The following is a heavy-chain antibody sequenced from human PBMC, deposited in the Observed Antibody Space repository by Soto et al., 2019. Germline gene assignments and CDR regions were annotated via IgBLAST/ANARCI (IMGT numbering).Heavy chain of an antibody. J-gene: IGHJ4*02. D-gene: IGHD5-12*01. CDR3: ARDNSLRAFDY. Sequence: SETLSLTCTVSGGSISSGGYYWSWIRQHPGKGLEWIGYIYYSGSTYYNPSLKSRVTISVDTSKNQFSLKLSSVTAADTAVYYCARDNSLRAFDYWGQGTLVTVSS. CDR2: IYYSGST. CDR1: GGSISSGGYY. V-gene: IGHV4-31*03.